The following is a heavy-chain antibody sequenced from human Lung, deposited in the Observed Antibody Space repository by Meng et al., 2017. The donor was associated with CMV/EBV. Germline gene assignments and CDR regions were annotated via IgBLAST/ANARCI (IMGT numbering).Heavy chain of an antibody. V-gene: IGHV3-7*01. Sequence: GEXXKISCAASGFIFSNYWMTWVRQAPGKGLEWVANIKEDGSEKSYVDSVKGRFTISRDNAKNSLSLEMNSLRAEDMAVYYCAREQGAVGGNYYYAMDFWGQGTXVTVSS. CDR1: GFIFSNYW. D-gene: IGHD3-10*01. J-gene: IGHJ6*02. CDR2: IKEDGSEK. CDR3: AREQGAVGGNYYYAMDF.